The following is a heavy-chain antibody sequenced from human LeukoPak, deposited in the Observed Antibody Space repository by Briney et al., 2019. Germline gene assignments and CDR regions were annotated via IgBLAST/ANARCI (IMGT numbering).Heavy chain of an antibody. D-gene: IGHD3-3*01. Sequence: GGSLRLSCTASGFTFGDYAMSWFRQAPGKGLEWVGFIRSKAYGGTTEYAASVKGRFTISRDDSKSIAYLQMNSLKTEDTAVYYCTRDRTYDFWSGYGDYWGQGTLVTVSS. CDR1: GFTFGDYA. J-gene: IGHJ4*02. V-gene: IGHV3-49*03. CDR2: IRSKAYGGTT. CDR3: TRDRTYDFWSGYGDY.